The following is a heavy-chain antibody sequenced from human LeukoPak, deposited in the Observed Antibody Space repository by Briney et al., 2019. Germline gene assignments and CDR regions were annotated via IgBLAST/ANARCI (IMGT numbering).Heavy chain of an antibody. V-gene: IGHV3-33*01. CDR2: IWYDGSNK. D-gene: IGHD6-25*01. CDR1: GFTFSSYG. CDR3: AREDSGYGYYFDY. Sequence: GGSLRLSCAASGFTFSSYGMHWVRQAPGKGLEWVAVIWYDGSNKYYADSVKGRFTISRDNSKNTLYLQMNSLRAEDTAVYYCAREDSGYGYYFDYWGQGALVTVSS. J-gene: IGHJ4*02.